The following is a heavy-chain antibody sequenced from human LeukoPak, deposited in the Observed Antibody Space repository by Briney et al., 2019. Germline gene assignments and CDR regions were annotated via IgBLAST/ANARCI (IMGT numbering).Heavy chain of an antibody. CDR1: GGSISSYY. Sequence: PSETVSLTCTVSGGSISSYYWSWIRQPPGKGLEWIGYIYYSPNTNYNPSLKSRVTISVDTSKNQFSLKLSSVTAADTAVYYCARVYYYGSGSYYNKAIYYYYYCMDVWGKGTTVIVSS. CDR2: IYYSPNT. CDR3: ARVYYYGSGSYYNKAIYYYYYCMDV. J-gene: IGHJ6*03. D-gene: IGHD3-10*01. V-gene: IGHV4-59*01.